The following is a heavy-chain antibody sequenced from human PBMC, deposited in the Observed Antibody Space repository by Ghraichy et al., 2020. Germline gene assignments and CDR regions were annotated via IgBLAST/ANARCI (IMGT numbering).Heavy chain of an antibody. CDR3: ATPYSSSWEDAFDI. Sequence: SETLSLTCTVSGGSISSSSYYWGWIRQPPGKGLEWIGSIYYSGSTYYNPSLKSRVTISVDTSKNQFSLKLSSVTAADTAVYYCATPYSSSWEDAFDIWGQGTMVTVSS. CDR2: IYYSGST. D-gene: IGHD6-13*01. V-gene: IGHV4-39*01. J-gene: IGHJ3*02. CDR1: GGSISSSSYY.